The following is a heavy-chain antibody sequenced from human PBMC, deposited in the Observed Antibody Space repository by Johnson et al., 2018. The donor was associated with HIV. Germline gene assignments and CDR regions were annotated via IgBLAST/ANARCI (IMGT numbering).Heavy chain of an antibody. Sequence: VQLVESGGGLVQPGRSLRLSCAASGFTFDEYAMHWVRQAPGKGLEWVSGISWNSGSIGYGDSVKGRFTISRDNAKNSLYLQMNSLRAEDTALYYCAKEGAYYYDSSGLNDAFDIWGQGTMVTVSS. D-gene: IGHD3-22*01. CDR3: AKEGAYYYDSSGLNDAFDI. CDR1: GFTFDEYA. V-gene: IGHV3-9*01. J-gene: IGHJ3*02. CDR2: ISWNSGSI.